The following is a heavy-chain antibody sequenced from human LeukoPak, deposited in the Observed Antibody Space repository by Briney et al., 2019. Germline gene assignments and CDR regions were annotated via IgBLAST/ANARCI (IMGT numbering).Heavy chain of an antibody. Sequence: SETLSLTCTVSGGSISSSSYYWGWIRQPPGKGLEWIGSIYYSGSTYYNPSLKSRVTISVDTSKNQFSLKLSSVTAADTAVYYCARRTVATAMVYYYYYYMDVWGKGTTVTVSS. CDR2: IYYSGST. J-gene: IGHJ6*03. V-gene: IGHV4-39*07. CDR1: GGSISSSSYY. CDR3: ARRTVATAMVYYYYYYMDV. D-gene: IGHD5-18*01.